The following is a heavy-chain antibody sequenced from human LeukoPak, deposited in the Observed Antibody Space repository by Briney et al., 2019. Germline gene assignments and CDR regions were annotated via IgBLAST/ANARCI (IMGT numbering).Heavy chain of an antibody. J-gene: IGHJ3*02. D-gene: IGHD1-1*01. CDR3: ARDFLDWGTRTGAFDI. CDR1: GFTVSCNY. V-gene: IGHV3-66*01. Sequence: PGGSLRLSCAASGFTVSCNYMSWVRQAPGKGLEWVSVIYSDGTTYYAASVKGRFTISRDISKNTLYLQMNSLRVEDTAMYYCARDFLDWGTRTGAFDIWGQGTMVTVSS. CDR2: IYSDGTT.